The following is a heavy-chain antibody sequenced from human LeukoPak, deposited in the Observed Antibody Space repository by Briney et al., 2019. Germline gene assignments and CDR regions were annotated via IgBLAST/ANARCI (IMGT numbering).Heavy chain of an antibody. J-gene: IGHJ6*03. Sequence: SETLSLTCAVSGGSISSTDYYWGWIRQPPGKGLEWIGYIYYSGSTYYNPSLKSRVTISVDTSKNQFSLKLSSVTAADTAVYYCARDLRGGHSYYYYYMDVWGKGTTVTVSS. CDR2: IYYSGST. CDR3: ARDLRGGHSYYYYYMDV. CDR1: GGSISSTDYY. D-gene: IGHD3-10*01. V-gene: IGHV4-30-4*08.